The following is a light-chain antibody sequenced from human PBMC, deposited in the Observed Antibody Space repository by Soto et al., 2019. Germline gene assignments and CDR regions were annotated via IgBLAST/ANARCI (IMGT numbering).Light chain of an antibody. CDR1: SAHSSYA. CDR3: QTWATGIVL. CDR2: LNSDGSH. V-gene: IGLV4-69*01. Sequence: QLVLTQSPSASASLGASVKLTCTLCSAHSSYAIAWHQQQPEKGPRYLMRLNSDGSHNKGDGIPDRFSGSSSGAERYLTISSLQSEDEADYYCQTWATGIVLFGGGTKVTVL. J-gene: IGLJ2*01.